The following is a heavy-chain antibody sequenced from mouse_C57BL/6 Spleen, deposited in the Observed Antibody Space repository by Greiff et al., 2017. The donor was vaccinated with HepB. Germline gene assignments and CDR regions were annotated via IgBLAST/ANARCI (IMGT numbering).Heavy chain of an antibody. V-gene: IGHV1-81*01. D-gene: IGHD1-1*01. J-gene: IGHJ2*01. Sequence: QVQLKESGAELARPGASVKLSCKASGYTFTSYGISWVKQRTGQGLEWIGEIYPRSGNTYYNEKFKGKATLTADKSSSTAYMELRSLTSEDSAVYFCARLFITTVVADYWGQGTTLTVSS. CDR3: ARLFITTVVADY. CDR1: GYTFTSYG. CDR2: IYPRSGNT.